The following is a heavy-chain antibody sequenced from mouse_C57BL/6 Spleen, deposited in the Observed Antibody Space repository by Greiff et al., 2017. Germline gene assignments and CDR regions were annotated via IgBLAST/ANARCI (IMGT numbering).Heavy chain of an antibody. J-gene: IGHJ2*01. Sequence: EVQVVESGGGLVQPGGSLSLSCAASGFTFTDYYMSWVRQPPGKALEWLGFIRNKANGYTTEYSASVTGRFTISRDNSQSILYLQMNALRAEDSATYYCARYGAGYYFDYWGQGTTLTVSS. CDR3: ARYGAGYYFDY. D-gene: IGHD3-3*01. CDR2: IRNKANGYTT. CDR1: GFTFTDYY. V-gene: IGHV7-3*01.